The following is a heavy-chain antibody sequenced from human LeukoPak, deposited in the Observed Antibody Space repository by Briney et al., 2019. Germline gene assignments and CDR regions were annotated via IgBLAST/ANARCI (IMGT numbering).Heavy chain of an antibody. CDR3: ARDGVLRFLEWLSPTYYYYMDV. CDR2: INPSGGSI. V-gene: IGHV1-46*01. J-gene: IGHJ6*03. D-gene: IGHD3-3*01. Sequence: ASVKVSCKASGYTFTSYCMHWVRQAPGQGLEWMGIINPSGGSISYAQKFQGRVTMTRDTSTSTVYMELSSLRSEDTAVYYCARDGVLRFLEWLSPTYYYYMDVWGKGTTVTVSS. CDR1: GYTFTSYC.